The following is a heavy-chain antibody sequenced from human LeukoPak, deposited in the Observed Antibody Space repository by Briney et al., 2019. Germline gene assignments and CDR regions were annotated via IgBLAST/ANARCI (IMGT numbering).Heavy chain of an antibody. V-gene: IGHV1-8*01. CDR3: ARSAVRGVILVGY. CDR1: GYTFTSYD. Sequence: ASVKVSCKASGYTFTSYDINWVRQATGQGLEWMGWMNPNSGNAGYAQKFQGRVTMTRNTSISTAYMELSSLRSEDTAVYYCARSAVRGVILVGYWGQGTLVTVSS. J-gene: IGHJ4*02. D-gene: IGHD3-10*01. CDR2: MNPNSGNA.